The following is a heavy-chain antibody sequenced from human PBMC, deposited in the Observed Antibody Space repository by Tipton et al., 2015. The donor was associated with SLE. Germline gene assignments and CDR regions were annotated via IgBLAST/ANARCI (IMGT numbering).Heavy chain of an antibody. D-gene: IGHD6-6*01. Sequence: SLRLSCAASGFSFSSYTMNWVRQAPGKGLEWVSSISGDSSYIFYADSLKGRFTISRDNAKNSLYLQMNSLRAEDTAVYYCARTYIPARKDAFDIWGQGTMVTVSS. V-gene: IGHV3-21*01. J-gene: IGHJ3*02. CDR1: GFSFSSYT. CDR3: ARTYIPARKDAFDI. CDR2: ISGDSSYI.